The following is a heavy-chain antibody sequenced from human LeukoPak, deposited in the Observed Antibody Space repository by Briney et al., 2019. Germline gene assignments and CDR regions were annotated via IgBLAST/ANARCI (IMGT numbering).Heavy chain of an antibody. Sequence: GGSLRLSCVVSGLTVSSNYMSWVRQAPGKGLEWVSVIYRGGATNYADSVKGRFLVYRDNSKNTLYLQMNSLRAEDTAVYYCASKLTTGYWGQGTLVTVSS. CDR3: ASKLTTGY. J-gene: IGHJ4*02. CDR2: IYRGGAT. V-gene: IGHV3-66*01. CDR1: GLTVSSNY. D-gene: IGHD4-17*01.